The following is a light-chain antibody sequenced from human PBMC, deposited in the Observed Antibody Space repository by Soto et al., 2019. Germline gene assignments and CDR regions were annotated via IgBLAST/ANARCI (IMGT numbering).Light chain of an antibody. CDR2: DVS. V-gene: IGLV2-14*01. CDR3: SSYTSSSTL. J-gene: IGLJ2*01. CDR1: SSDVGGYNY. Sequence: QSALTQPASVSGSPGQSITISCTGTSSDVGGYNYVSWYQQHPGKDPKLMIYDVSDRSSGVSNRFSGSKSGNTASLTISGLQAEDEADYYCSSYTSSSTLFGGGTKLTVL.